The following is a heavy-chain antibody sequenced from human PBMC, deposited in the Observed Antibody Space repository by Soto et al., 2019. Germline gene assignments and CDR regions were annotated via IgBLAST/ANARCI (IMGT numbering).Heavy chain of an antibody. Sequence: QVQLVESGGGVVQPGRSLRLSCAASGFTFSSYGMHWVRQAPGKGLEWVAVISYDGSNKYYADSVKGRFTISRDNSKNTLYLQMNSLRAEDTAVYYCAKDRGDFWSGYYPPYYFDYWGQGTLVTVSS. V-gene: IGHV3-30*18. D-gene: IGHD3-3*01. CDR2: ISYDGSNK. J-gene: IGHJ4*02. CDR1: GFTFSSYG. CDR3: AKDRGDFWSGYYPPYYFDY.